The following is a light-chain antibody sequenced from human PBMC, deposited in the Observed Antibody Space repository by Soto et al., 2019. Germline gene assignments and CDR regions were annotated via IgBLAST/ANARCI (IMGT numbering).Light chain of an antibody. Sequence: EIVLTQSPATLSLSSGERATLSCRASQSVSNFLAWYQQKPGQPPRLLIYDASIRVAGFPARFSGSGSGTDFTLTINNLEPEDFAVYFCQQRSSWPLTFGGATKVEI. CDR3: QQRSSWPLT. V-gene: IGKV3-11*01. CDR1: QSVSNF. CDR2: DAS. J-gene: IGKJ4*01.